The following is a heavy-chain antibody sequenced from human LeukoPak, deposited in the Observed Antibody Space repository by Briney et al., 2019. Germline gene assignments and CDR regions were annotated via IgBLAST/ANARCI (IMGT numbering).Heavy chain of an antibody. V-gene: IGHV4-4*07. Sequence: SETLSLTCTLSGGSISSYYGSWIRQPAGKGLEWIGRIYTSGSTNYNPSLKRRVTMSVDTSKNQFSLKLSSVTAADTAVYYCAGDNYGDYGNAFDIWGQGTMVTVSS. J-gene: IGHJ3*02. CDR3: AGDNYGDYGNAFDI. CDR2: IYTSGST. CDR1: GGSISSYY. D-gene: IGHD4-17*01.